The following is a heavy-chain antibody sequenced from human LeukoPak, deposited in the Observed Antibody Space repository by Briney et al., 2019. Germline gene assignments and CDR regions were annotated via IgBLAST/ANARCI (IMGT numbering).Heavy chain of an antibody. V-gene: IGHV1-2*02. D-gene: IGHD4-17*01. J-gene: IGHJ4*02. CDR2: INPNSGGT. CDR3: ARVSGYGDEDY. Sequence: ASVKVSCKASGYTFTDYYMHWVRQAPGQGLEWMGWINPNSGGTNYAQKFQGRVTMTRDTSISTAYMELGRLRSDDTAVYYCARVSGYGDEDYWGQGTLVTVSS. CDR1: GYTFTDYY.